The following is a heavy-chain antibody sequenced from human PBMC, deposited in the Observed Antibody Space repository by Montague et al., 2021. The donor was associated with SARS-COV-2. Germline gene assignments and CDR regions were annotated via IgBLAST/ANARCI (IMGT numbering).Heavy chain of an antibody. CDR2: ITGSGGGA. Sequence: SLRLSCAASGFTFSTYAMSLFRQAPGKGLEWVSAITGSGGGAYYAGSVKGRFTISKDNSKNMLYLQMNSLRAEDTAVYYCAKDQVYSGSYFADWGQGTLVTVSS. CDR1: GFTFSTYA. V-gene: IGHV3-23*01. J-gene: IGHJ4*02. D-gene: IGHD1-26*01. CDR3: AKDQVYSGSYFAD.